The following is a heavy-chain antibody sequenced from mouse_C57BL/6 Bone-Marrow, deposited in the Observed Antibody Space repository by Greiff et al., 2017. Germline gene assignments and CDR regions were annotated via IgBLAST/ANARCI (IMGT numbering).Heavy chain of an antibody. J-gene: IGHJ1*03. Sequence: QVQLKQSGPGLVQPSQSLSITCTVSGFSLTSYGVHWVRQSPGKGLEWLGVIWSGGSTDYTAAFISRLSISKDNSQSQVFFKMNSLQADDTAIYYCARNYDSPHWYFDVWDTGTTVTVSS. CDR1: GFSLTSYG. CDR2: IWSGGST. V-gene: IGHV2-2*01. D-gene: IGHD1-1*01. CDR3: ARNYDSPHWYFDV.